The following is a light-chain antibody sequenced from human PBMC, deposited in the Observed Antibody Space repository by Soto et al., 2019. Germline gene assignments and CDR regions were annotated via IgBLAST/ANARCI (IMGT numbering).Light chain of an antibody. J-gene: IGKJ3*01. CDR1: QSVSSSD. V-gene: IGKV3-20*01. CDR2: GAS. CDR3: QQYGSSPPFT. Sequence: EIVLTQSPGTLSLSPGERATLSCRASQSVSSSDLAWYQQKPGQAPRLLIYGASTSATGIPDRFSGSGSGTDFTLTISRLEPEDFAVYYCQQYGSSPPFTVGPGPEVDIK.